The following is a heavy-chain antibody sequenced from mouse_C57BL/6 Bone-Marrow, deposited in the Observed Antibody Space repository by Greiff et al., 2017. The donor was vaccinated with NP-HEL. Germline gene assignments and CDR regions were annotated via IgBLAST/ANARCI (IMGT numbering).Heavy chain of an antibody. V-gene: IGHV1-5*01. CDR3: PRCGSSYWYFDV. CDR1: GYTFTSYW. Sequence: VQLQQSGTVLARPGASVKMSCKTSGYTFTSYWMHWVNQRPGKGLEWIGAIYPGNSDTSYNQKFKGKAKLTAVTSASTAYMELSSLTNEDSAVYYCPRCGSSYWYFDVWGTGTTVTVSS. D-gene: IGHD1-1*01. CDR2: IYPGNSDT. J-gene: IGHJ1*03.